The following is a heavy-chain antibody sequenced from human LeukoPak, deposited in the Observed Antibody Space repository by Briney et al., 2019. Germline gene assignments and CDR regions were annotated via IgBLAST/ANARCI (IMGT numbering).Heavy chain of an antibody. Sequence: GGSLRLSCAASGFIFSNYGMNWVRQAPGKGLEWVSSISSSSSYIYYADSVKGRFTISRDNAKNSLYLQMNSLRAEDTAVYYCARAAGEMATIRYWGQGTLVTVSS. CDR2: ISSSSSYI. V-gene: IGHV3-21*01. CDR3: ARAAGEMATIRY. D-gene: IGHD5-24*01. J-gene: IGHJ4*02. CDR1: GFIFSNYG.